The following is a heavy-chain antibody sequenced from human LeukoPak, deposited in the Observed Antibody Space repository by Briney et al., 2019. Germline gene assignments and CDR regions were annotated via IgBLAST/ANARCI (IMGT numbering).Heavy chain of an antibody. J-gene: IGHJ1*01. CDR2: TYYRSKWYN. D-gene: IGHD2-2*01. CDR1: GDSVSSDNAA. CDR3: ARGTKGYFHH. V-gene: IGHV6-1*01. Sequence: SQTLSLTCAISGDSVSSDNAAWNWIRQSPSRGLEWLGRTYYRSKWYNDYAVSVKSRITINPDIFKNQFSLQLKSVTRDDTAVYYCARGTKGYFHHWGQGTLVTVSS.